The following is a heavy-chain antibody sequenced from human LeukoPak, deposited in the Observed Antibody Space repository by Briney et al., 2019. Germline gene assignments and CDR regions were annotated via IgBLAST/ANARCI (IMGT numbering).Heavy chain of an antibody. D-gene: IGHD3-22*01. V-gene: IGHV4-59*08. CDR3: ARQRPYYYDGSGYYDP. CDR1: GGSISSYY. CDR2: IYYSGST. Sequence: SETLSLTCTVSGGSISSYYWSWFRQPPGKGLEWIGYIYYSGSTNCNPSLKGRVTISVDTSKNQFSLKLSSVTAADTAVYYCARQRPYYYDGSGYYDPWGQGILVTVSS. J-gene: IGHJ5*02.